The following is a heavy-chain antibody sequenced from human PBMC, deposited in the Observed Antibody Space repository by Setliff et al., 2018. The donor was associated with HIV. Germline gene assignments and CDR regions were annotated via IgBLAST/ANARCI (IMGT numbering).Heavy chain of an antibody. J-gene: IGHJ3*01. Sequence: SVKVSCKASGGTFSSYAISWVRQAPGQGLEWMGGIIPIFGTANYAQKFQGRVTITTDESTSTAYMELSSLRSEDTAVYYCARPTRHCGGDCWAFDLWGQGTMVTVS. CDR3: ARPTRHCGGDCWAFDL. CDR2: IIPIFGTA. V-gene: IGHV1-69*05. CDR1: GGTFSSYA. D-gene: IGHD2-21*02.